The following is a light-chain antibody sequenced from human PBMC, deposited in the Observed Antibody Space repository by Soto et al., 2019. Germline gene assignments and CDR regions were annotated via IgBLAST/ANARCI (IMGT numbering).Light chain of an antibody. J-gene: IGLJ2*01. CDR3: NSYTTSSTFVV. CDR2: EVT. Sequence: QSALTQPASVSGSPGQSITISCTGTSSDIGGYNYVSWYQQHPGKAPKLIIYEVTNRPSGVSNRFSGSKSGNTASLTISGLQAEDEADYYCNSYTTSSTFVVFGGGTKLTVL. CDR1: SSDIGGYNY. V-gene: IGLV2-14*01.